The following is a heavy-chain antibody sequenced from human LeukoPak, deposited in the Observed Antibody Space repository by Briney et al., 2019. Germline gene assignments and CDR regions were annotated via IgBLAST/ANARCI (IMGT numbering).Heavy chain of an antibody. V-gene: IGHV1-18*01. J-gene: IGHJ3*02. CDR3: ARGGYYYGSEPDAFDI. CDR1: GYTFTSYG. Sequence: ASVKVSCKASGYTFTSYGISWVRQAPGQGLEWMGWTSAYNGNTNYAQKFQGRVTMTTDTSTSTAYMELRSLRSDDTAVYYCARGGYYYGSEPDAFDIWGQGTMVTVSS. CDR2: TSAYNGNT. D-gene: IGHD3-10*01.